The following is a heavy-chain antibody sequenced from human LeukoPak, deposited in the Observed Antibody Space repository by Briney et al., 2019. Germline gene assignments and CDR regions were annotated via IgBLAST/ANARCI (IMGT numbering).Heavy chain of an antibody. CDR3: VRGRYYYDSSGYLDY. J-gene: IGHJ4*02. CDR2: ISYTGSDK. Sequence: RPGTSLRLSCAASGFTFSNYAMHWVRQAPGKGLEWVALISYTGSDKYYADSVNGRFTISRDNSKNTLWLQVNTLRAEDSAVYYCVRGRYYYDSSGYLDYWGQGTLVTVST. V-gene: IGHV3-30-3*01. D-gene: IGHD3-22*01. CDR1: GFTFSNYA.